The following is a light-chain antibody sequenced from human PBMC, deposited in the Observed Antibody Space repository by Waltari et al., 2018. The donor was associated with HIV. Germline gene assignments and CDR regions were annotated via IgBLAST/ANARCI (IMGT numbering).Light chain of an antibody. V-gene: IGLV3-25*03. Sequence: SDELTQPPSVSVSPGQTATITCSGDALPKQYTHWYRQKSGQAPVLLIHKDTERPSGIPGRFVGYSSGTIVTLTISGVQAEDEADYYCQSADATGSSVLFGGGTKLTVL. CDR2: KDT. J-gene: IGLJ2*01. CDR1: ALPKQY. CDR3: QSADATGSSVL.